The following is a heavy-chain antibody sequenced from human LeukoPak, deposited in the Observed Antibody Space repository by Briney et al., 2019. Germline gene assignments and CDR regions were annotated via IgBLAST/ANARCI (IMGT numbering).Heavy chain of an antibody. CDR3: AKDPRGYYYDSSGYYN. J-gene: IGHJ4*02. D-gene: IGHD3-22*01. CDR1: GFCFRNYA. CDR2: INAGGSIT. Sequence: GGSLRLSCEASGFCFRNYAMSWVRQAPGKGLDWVSAINAGGSITYYTDSVKGRFTISRDNSKNTLYLQINSLRVEDTAVYYCAKDPRGYYYDSSGYYNWGQGTLVTVSS. V-gene: IGHV3-23*01.